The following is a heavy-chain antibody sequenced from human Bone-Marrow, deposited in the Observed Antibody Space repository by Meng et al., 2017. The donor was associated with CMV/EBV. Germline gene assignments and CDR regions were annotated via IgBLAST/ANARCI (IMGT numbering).Heavy chain of an antibody. CDR2: INYSGST. V-gene: IGHV4-39*07. D-gene: IGHD6-6*01. Sequence: VSGGSITTTTYNWGWIRQPPGMGLEWIGSINYSGSTSYNVSLESRVIISVDMSKNQFSLKLSSVTAADTAVYYCAREAAARPWWFDPWGQGTLVTVSS. CDR3: AREAAARPWWFDP. CDR1: GGSITTTTYN. J-gene: IGHJ5*02.